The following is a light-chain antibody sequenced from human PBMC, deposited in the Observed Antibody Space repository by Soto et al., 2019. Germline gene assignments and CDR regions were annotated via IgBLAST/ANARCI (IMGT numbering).Light chain of an antibody. J-gene: IGLJ2*01. CDR3: QAWDDTSGVV. V-gene: IGLV3-1*01. CDR2: LAT. Sequence: SYELTQPPSVSVSPGQTASITCSGANLGDRYACWYQQKPGQSPVLVIYLATKRPSGIPERFSGSNAGNTATLTISGTQAMDEAEYYCQAWDDTSGVVFGGGTKLTVL. CDR1: NLGDRY.